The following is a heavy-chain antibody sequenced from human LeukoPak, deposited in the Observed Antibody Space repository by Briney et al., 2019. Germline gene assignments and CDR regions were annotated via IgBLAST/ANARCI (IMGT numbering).Heavy chain of an antibody. V-gene: IGHV3-21*01. CDR3: ARVGPAAQYYFDY. CDR1: GFTFSSYS. CDR2: ISSSSSYI. J-gene: IGHJ4*02. Sequence: GGSLRLSCAAPGFTFSSYSMNWVRQAPGKGLEWVSSISSSSSYIYYADSVKGRFTISRDNAKNSLYLQMNSLRAEDTAVYYCARVGPAAQYYFDYWGQGTLVTVSS. D-gene: IGHD6-13*01.